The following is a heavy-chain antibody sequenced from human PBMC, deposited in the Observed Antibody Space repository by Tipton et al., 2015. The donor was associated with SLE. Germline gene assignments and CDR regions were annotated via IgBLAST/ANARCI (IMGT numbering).Heavy chain of an antibody. V-gene: IGHV4-39*07. CDR1: GGSISSSSYY. D-gene: IGHD3-16*01. CDR3: AREWGDAFDI. J-gene: IGHJ3*02. Sequence: TLSLTCTVSGGSISSSSYYWGWIRQPPGKGLEWIGSIYYSGSTYYNPSLKSRVTISVDTSKNQFSLNLSSVTAADTAVYYCAREWGDAFDIWGQGTMVTVSS. CDR2: IYYSGST.